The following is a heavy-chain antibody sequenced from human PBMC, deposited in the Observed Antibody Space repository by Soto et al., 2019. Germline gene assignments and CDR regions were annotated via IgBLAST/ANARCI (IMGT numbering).Heavy chain of an antibody. CDR2: IYYSGST. V-gene: IGHV4-31*03. D-gene: IGHD1-26*01. Sequence: ASETLSLTCTVSGGSISSGGYYWSWIRQHPGKGLEWIGYIYYSGSTYYNPSLKSRVTISVDTSKNQFSLKLSSVTAADTAVYYCARAGVGATSVFAWGQGTLVTVSS. CDR1: GGSISSGGYY. J-gene: IGHJ5*02. CDR3: ARAGVGATSVFA.